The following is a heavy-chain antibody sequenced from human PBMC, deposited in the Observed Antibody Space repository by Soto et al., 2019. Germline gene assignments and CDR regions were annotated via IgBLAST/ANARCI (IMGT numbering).Heavy chain of an antibody. J-gene: IGHJ5*02. CDR1: GYTFTGYY. Sequence: ASVKVSCKASGYTFTGYYMHWVRQAPGQGLEWMGWINPNSGGTNYAQKFQGRVTMTRDTSISTAYMELSRLRSDDTAVYYCARDYFRGGSYYWFDPWGQGTLVTVSS. CDR2: INPNSGGT. CDR3: ARDYFRGGSYYWFDP. D-gene: IGHD3-10*02. V-gene: IGHV1-2*02.